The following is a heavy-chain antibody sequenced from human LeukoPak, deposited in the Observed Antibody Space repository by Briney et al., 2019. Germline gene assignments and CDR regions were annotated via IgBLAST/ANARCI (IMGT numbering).Heavy chain of an antibody. D-gene: IGHD1-26*01. V-gene: IGHV3-7*01. CDR2: IKQDGSEK. Sequence: GGSLRLPCEASGFTFSSYWMSWVRQAPGKGLEWVANIKQDGSEKYYVDSVKGRFTISRDNAKNSLYLQMNSLRAEDTAVYYCARESGSYFDYWGQGTLVTVSS. CDR3: ARESGSYFDY. CDR1: GFTFSSYW. J-gene: IGHJ4*02.